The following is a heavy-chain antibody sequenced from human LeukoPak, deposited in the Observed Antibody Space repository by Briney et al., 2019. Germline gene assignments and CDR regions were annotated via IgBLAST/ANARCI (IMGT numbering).Heavy chain of an antibody. CDR1: GYNFTGYY. V-gene: IGHV1-2*02. J-gene: IGHJ6*03. Sequence: ASVKASCKASGYNFTGYYLHWVRQAPGQGLEWMGWINPNTGGTNYAQKFQGRVTMTGDTSISTAYMELSRLRSDDTAVYYCARFYSGYGNYYYYMDVWGKGTTVTVSS. D-gene: IGHD5-12*01. CDR2: INPNTGGT. CDR3: ARFYSGYGNYYYYMDV.